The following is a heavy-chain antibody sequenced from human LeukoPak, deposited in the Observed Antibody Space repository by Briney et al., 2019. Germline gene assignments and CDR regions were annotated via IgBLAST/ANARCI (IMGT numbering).Heavy chain of an antibody. D-gene: IGHD2-2*01. CDR1: GYNFTIYW. CDR2: IYPGDSDT. CDR3: ARGREYQLLVFDY. Sequence: GESLKISCKGSGYNFTIYWIGWVRQMPGKGLEWIGIIYPGDSDTRYSPSFQGPVTISADKSISTAYLQWSSLKASDTAMYYCARGREYQLLVFDYWGQGTLVTVSS. V-gene: IGHV5-51*01. J-gene: IGHJ4*02.